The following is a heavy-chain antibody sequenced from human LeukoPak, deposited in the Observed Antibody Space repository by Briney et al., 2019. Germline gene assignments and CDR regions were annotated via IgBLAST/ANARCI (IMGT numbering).Heavy chain of an antibody. Sequence: GGSLRLSCAASGFTFSSYAMHWVRQAPGKGLEWVAVISYDGSNKYYADSVKGRFTISRDNSKNMVYLQMNSLSAEDTAVYYCAKGRSGNYQDFDHWGPGTLVTVSS. CDR2: ISYDGSNK. CDR1: GFTFSSYA. J-gene: IGHJ4*02. D-gene: IGHD1-26*01. CDR3: AKGRSGNYQDFDH. V-gene: IGHV3-30-3*01.